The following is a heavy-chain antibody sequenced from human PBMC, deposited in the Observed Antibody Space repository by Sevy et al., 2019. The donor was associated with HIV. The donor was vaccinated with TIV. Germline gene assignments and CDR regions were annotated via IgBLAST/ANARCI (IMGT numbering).Heavy chain of an antibody. CDR3: PTHGGYRYGCLLDY. Sequence: ASVKVSCKASGYTFSDHFIHWVRQAPGQGLEWMGWINPNSGDTKYAQNFHGRVHLTRDTSIGSGYMELTSLRSDVTAVYYCPTHGGYRYGCLLDYWGQGPLVTVSS. J-gene: IGHJ4*02. CDR1: GYTFSDHF. CDR2: INPNSGDT. D-gene: IGHD5-18*01. V-gene: IGHV1-2*02.